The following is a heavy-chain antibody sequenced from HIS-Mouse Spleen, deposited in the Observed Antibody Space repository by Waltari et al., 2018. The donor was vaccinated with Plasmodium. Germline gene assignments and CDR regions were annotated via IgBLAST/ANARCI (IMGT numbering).Heavy chain of an antibody. V-gene: IGHV3-7*01. D-gene: IGHD6-13*01. CDR2: IKQDGSEK. CDR3: ASSWYWYFDL. CDR1: GFSFTRYW. Sequence: EVQLVASGVGLLQLGGSRRLSCAACGFSFTRYWMGWVRQAPGKGRGWVANIKQDGSEKYYVDSVKGRFTSSRDNAKNSLYLQMNSLRAEDTAVYYCASSWYWYFDLWGRGTLVTVSS. J-gene: IGHJ2*01.